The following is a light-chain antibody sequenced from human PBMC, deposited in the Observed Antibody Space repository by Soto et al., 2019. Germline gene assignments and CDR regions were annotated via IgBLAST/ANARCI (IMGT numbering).Light chain of an antibody. V-gene: IGKV1-13*02. J-gene: IGKJ4*01. CDR2: DAS. Sequence: ATPLTQSPSSLSASVGDRVTITCRASQGISSALAWYQQKPGKAAKLLIYDASSLESGVPSRFSGSGSGTDFTLTISSLQPDDFATYYCQQFNSYPLTFGGGTKVEIK. CDR3: QQFNSYPLT. CDR1: QGISSA.